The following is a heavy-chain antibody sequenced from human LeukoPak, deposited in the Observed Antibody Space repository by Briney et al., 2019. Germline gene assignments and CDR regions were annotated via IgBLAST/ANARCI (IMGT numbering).Heavy chain of an antibody. Sequence: GGSLRLSCAASGFTFSSYAMSWVRQAPGKGLEWVAGISDRGGTTYYTDSVKGRFSISRDNSKNMLYLQMNSLRGEDTAIYYCAKDRTIRVPDHWGQGTLVTVSS. J-gene: IGHJ4*02. V-gene: IGHV3-23*01. CDR1: GFTFSSYA. CDR3: AKDRTIRVPDH. CDR2: ISDRGGTT. D-gene: IGHD2-2*02.